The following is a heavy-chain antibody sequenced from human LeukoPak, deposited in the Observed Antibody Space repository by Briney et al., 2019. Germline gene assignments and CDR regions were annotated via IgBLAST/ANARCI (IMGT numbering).Heavy chain of an antibody. J-gene: IGHJ6*02. CDR3: ARDVYNWSYYYYYGMDV. D-gene: IGHD1-20*01. CDR2: IKQDGSEK. V-gene: IGHV3-7*01. Sequence: GGSLRLSCVASGFPFSSYWMTWVRQAPGKGLEWVANIKQDGSEKYYVDSVKGRFTISRDNAKNSLYLQMNSLRAEDTAVYYCARDVYNWSYYYYYGMDVWGQGITVTVSS. CDR1: GFPFSSYW.